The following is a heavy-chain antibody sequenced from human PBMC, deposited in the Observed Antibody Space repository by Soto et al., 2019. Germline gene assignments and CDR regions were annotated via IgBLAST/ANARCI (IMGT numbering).Heavy chain of an antibody. J-gene: IGHJ4*02. V-gene: IGHV4-34*01. D-gene: IGHD5-12*01. Sequence: SETLSLTCAVYGGSFSGYYWSWIRQPPGKGPEWIGEINHSGSTNYNPSLKSRVTISVDTSKNQFSLKLSSVTAADTAVYYCARGQGGYDRPQLAYWGQGTLVTVSS. CDR2: INHSGST. CDR3: ARGQGGYDRPQLAY. CDR1: GGSFSGYY.